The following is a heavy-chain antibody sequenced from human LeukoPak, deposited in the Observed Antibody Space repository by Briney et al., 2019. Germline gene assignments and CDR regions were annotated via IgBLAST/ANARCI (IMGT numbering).Heavy chain of an antibody. D-gene: IGHD5-18*01. J-gene: IGHJ4*02. V-gene: IGHV1-69*13. CDR1: GGTFSSYA. CDR2: IIPIFGTA. CDR3: ARGKYSYSPFDY. Sequence: GASVKVSCEASGGTFSSYAISWVRQAPGQGLEWMGGIIPIFGTANYAQKFQGRVTITADESTSTAYMELSSLRSEDTAVYYCARGKYSYSPFDYWGQGTLVTVSS.